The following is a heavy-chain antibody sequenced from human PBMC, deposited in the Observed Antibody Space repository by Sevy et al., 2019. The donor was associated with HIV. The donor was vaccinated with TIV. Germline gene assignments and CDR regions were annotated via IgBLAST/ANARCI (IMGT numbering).Heavy chain of an antibody. D-gene: IGHD6-13*01. CDR1: GDSVSSNSAA. Sequence: SQTLSLTCAISGDSVSSNSAAWNWIRQSPSRGLEWLGRTYYRSKWYNDYAVSVKSRITINPDTSKNQCSLQLNSVTPEDTAVYYSARSGVAAAGTGIYWYFDLWGRGTLVTVSS. CDR2: TYYRSKWYN. J-gene: IGHJ2*01. V-gene: IGHV6-1*01. CDR3: ARSGVAAAGTGIYWYFDL.